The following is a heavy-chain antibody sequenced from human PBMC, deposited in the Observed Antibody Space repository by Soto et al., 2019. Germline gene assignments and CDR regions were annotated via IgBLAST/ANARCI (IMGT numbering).Heavy chain of an antibody. CDR3: VRAPGSATVTTSYVDY. CDR1: GFTFRNYA. CDR2: ISYDGSKK. J-gene: IGHJ4*02. D-gene: IGHD4-17*01. V-gene: IGHV3-30*03. Sequence: GGSLRLSCAASGFTFRNYAMHWVRQAPGKGLEWVVVISYDGSKKYYADSLEGRFTISRDNSNNTLYLQMNSLTDEDTAVYYCVRAPGSATVTTSYVDYWGQGTLVTVSS.